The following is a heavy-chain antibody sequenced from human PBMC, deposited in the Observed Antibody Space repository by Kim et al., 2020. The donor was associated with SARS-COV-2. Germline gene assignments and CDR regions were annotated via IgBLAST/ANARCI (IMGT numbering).Heavy chain of an antibody. CDR3: ARERISVTDHFDY. V-gene: IGHV1-2*06. CDR2: ISPKNSHR. J-gene: IGHJ4*02. CDR1: GYTFIDYY. D-gene: IGHD6-19*01. Sequence: ASVKVSCKADGYTFIDYYIHWMRQAPGQGLEWMGRISPKNSHRDYAQTFQGRVTVTGDTSISTAYLELRRLRSDDTAVYYCARERISVTDHFDYWGQGTLVTVSS.